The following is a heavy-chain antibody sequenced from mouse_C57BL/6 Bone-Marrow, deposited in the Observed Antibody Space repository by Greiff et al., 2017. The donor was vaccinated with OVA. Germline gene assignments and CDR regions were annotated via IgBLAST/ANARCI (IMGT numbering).Heavy chain of an antibody. CDR1: GYTFTSYW. CDR2: IHPNSGST. V-gene: IGHV1-64*01. J-gene: IGHJ3*01. CDR3: ARSGTGTFAWFAY. D-gene: IGHD4-1*01. Sequence: QVHVKQPGAELVKPGASVKLSCKASGYTFTSYWMHWVKQRPGQGLEWIGMIHPNSGSTNYNEKFKSKATLTVDKSSSTAYMQLSSLTSEDSAVYYCARSGTGTFAWFAYWGQGTLVTVSA.